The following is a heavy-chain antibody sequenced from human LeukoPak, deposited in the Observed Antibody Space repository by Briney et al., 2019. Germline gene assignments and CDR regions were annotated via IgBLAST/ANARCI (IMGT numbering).Heavy chain of an antibody. Sequence: GASVKVSCKASGYTFTSYDINWVRQATGQGLEWMGWMNPNSGNTGYAQKFQGRVTMTRNTSISTAYMELSSLRSEDTAVYYCARVRKVVVPAARYYYYGMDVWGQGTTVTVS. CDR2: MNPNSGNT. J-gene: IGHJ6*02. D-gene: IGHD2-2*01. CDR3: ARVRKVVVPAARYYYYGMDV. CDR1: GYTFTSYD. V-gene: IGHV1-8*01.